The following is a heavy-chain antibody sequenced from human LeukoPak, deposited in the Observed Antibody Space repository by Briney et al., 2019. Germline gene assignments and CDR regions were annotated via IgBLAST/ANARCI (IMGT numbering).Heavy chain of an antibody. D-gene: IGHD1-14*01. CDR2: IYYSGNT. CDR3: ARDRASGRAFDI. J-gene: IGHJ3*02. Sequence: SETLSLTCTVSDYSISSGYYWGWIRQPPGKGLSWIGGIYYSGNTYYNPSLKSRVSMSVDTSKNQFSLKLSSVTAADTAVYYCARDRASGRAFDIWGQGTTVTVSS. V-gene: IGHV4-38-2*02. CDR1: DYSISSGYY.